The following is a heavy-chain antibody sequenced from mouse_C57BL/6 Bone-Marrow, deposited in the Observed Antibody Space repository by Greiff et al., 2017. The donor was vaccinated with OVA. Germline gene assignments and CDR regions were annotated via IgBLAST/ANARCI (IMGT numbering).Heavy chain of an antibody. CDR1: GYTFTDHY. Sequence: QVQLKESGAEVVRPGASVKLSCKASGYTFTDHYINWVKQRPGQGLEWIARIYPGSGNTYYNEKFKGKATLTAEKSSNTAYMQLSSLTSEDSAVYFCARDDCYFFEYGGRGTTLTVSS. V-gene: IGHV1-76*01. J-gene: IGHJ2*01. CDR3: ARDDCYFFEY. CDR2: IYPGSGNT. D-gene: IGHD2-3*01.